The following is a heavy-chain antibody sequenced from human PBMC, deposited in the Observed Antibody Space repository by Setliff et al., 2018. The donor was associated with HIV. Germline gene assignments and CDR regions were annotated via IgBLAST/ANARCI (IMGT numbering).Heavy chain of an antibody. Sequence: ASVKVSCKASGYTFINFGITWVRQAPGQGLGWVGYISGYNGNTKYAQNVQGRVTMTTDTSTSTAYMELRSLRYDDTAVYYCARDPRSGYDSDTAMVTVYYYYMDAWGKGTTVTVSS. CDR3: ARDPRSGYDSDTAMVTVYYYYMDA. J-gene: IGHJ6*03. CDR1: GYTFINFG. V-gene: IGHV1-18*04. D-gene: IGHD5-18*01. CDR2: ISGYNGNT.